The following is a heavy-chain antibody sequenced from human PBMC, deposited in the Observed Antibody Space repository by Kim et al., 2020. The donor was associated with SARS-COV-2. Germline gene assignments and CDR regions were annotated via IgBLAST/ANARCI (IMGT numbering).Heavy chain of an antibody. Sequence: GGSLRLSCAASGFTFSSYAMSWVRQAPGKGLEWVSAISGSGGSTYYADSVKGRFTISRDNSKNTLYLQMNSLRAEDTAVYYCAKDRRKYYYDSSAIDAFDIWGQGTMVTVSS. CDR2: ISGSGGST. V-gene: IGHV3-23*01. CDR3: AKDRRKYYYDSSAIDAFDI. J-gene: IGHJ3*02. D-gene: IGHD3-22*01. CDR1: GFTFSSYA.